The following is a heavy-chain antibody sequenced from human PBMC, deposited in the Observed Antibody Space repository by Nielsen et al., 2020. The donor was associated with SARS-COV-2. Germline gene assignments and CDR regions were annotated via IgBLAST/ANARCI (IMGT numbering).Heavy chain of an antibody. Sequence: SETLSLTCGVYGGSFSEYYWTWIRQAPGKGLEWIGEIYPSGSTNYNPSLQSRVTIAGDTSKNQFSLQLTSVTAADTAFYYCARSRAVMTTFDTWGQGTLVTVSS. CDR1: GGSFSEYY. V-gene: IGHV4-34*01. J-gene: IGHJ4*02. CDR3: ARSRAVMTTFDT. D-gene: IGHD2/OR15-2a*01. CDR2: IYPSGST.